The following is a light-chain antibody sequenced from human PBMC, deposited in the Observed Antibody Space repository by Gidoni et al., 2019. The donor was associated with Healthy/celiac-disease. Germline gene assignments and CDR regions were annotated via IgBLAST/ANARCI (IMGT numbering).Light chain of an antibody. Sequence: QSVLTQPPSASGTPGQRVTISCSGSSSNLGSNYVYWYQQLPGTAPKLLIYRNNQRPSGVPDRFSGSKSGISASLAISGLRSEDEADYYCAAWDDSLSGYVVFGGGTKLTVL. CDR2: RNN. J-gene: IGLJ2*01. CDR1: SSNLGSNY. CDR3: AAWDDSLSGYVV. V-gene: IGLV1-47*01.